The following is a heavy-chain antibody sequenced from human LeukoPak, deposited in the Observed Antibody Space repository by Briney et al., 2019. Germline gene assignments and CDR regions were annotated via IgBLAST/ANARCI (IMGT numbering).Heavy chain of an antibody. J-gene: IGHJ4*02. CDR3: AREYYDFWSGYYTGPGYFDY. Sequence: SVKVSCKASGYTFTSYGISWVRQAPGQGLEWMGWISAYNGNTNYAQKLQGRVTMTTDTSTSTASMELRSLRSDDTAVYYCAREYYDFWSGYYTGPGYFDYWGQGTLVTVSS. CDR2: ISAYNGNT. D-gene: IGHD3-3*01. CDR1: GYTFTSYG. V-gene: IGHV1-18*01.